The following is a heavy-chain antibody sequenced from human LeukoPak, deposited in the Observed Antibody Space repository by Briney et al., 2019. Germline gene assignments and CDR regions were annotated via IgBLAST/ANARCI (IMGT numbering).Heavy chain of an antibody. CDR1: GGSISSTSYY. J-gene: IGHJ4*02. V-gene: IGHV4-39*07. CDR2: IYYSGSA. CDR3: ARDEAGVLDY. D-gene: IGHD6-19*01. Sequence: SSETLSLTCTVSGGSISSTSYYWGWIRQPPGKGLEWIGSIYYSGSAYYNPSLKSRITMSVDTSKNQFFLKVNSVTAADTAVYYCARDEAGVLDYWGRGTLVTVFS.